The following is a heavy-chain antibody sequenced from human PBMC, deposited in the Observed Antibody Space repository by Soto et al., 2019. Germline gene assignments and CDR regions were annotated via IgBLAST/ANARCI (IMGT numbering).Heavy chain of an antibody. V-gene: IGHV4-34*01. CDR2: INHSGST. D-gene: IGHD3-16*02. Sequence: QVQLQQWGAGLLKPSETLSLTCAVYGESFSGYYWSWILQPPGKGLEWIGEINHSGSTNYNPSLKSRVTISVDTSKNQFSLKLSSVTAADTAVYYCAREKAFWGSYRTNLDYWGQGTLVTVSS. CDR3: AREKAFWGSYRTNLDY. J-gene: IGHJ4*02. CDR1: GESFSGYY.